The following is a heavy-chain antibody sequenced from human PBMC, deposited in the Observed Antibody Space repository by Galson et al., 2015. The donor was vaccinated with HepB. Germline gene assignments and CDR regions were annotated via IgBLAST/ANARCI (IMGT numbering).Heavy chain of an antibody. CDR3: ARPRGKAAVGSNSWFDP. V-gene: IGHV4-39*02. D-gene: IGHD6-13*01. CDR2: IYYTGST. Sequence: SETLSLTCNVSGDSINNYNYYWGWIRQTPGKGLEWIGNIYYTGSTYYNPSLKNRVTISLDRSKNTFSLRLTSVSAADTAIYFCARPRGKAAVGSNSWFDPWGQGALVTVSS. CDR1: GDSINNYNYY. J-gene: IGHJ5*02.